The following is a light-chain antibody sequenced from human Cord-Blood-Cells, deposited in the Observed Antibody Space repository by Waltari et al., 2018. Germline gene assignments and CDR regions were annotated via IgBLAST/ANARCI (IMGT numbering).Light chain of an antibody. CDR2: DVS. CDR3: SSYTSSSTLV. CDR1: SSEVGGYNY. Sequence: QSALTQHASVSGSPGQSITISCTGTSSEVGGYNYVYWYQQHPGKAPKLMIYDVSNRPSGVSNRFSGSKSGNTASLTISGLQAEDEAYYYCSSYTSSSTLVFGGGTNLTVL. V-gene: IGLV2-14*01. J-gene: IGLJ3*02.